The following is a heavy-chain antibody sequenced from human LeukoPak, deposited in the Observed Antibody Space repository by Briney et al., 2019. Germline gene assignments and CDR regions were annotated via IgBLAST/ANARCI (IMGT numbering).Heavy chain of an antibody. V-gene: IGHV4-34*01. CDR2: INHSGST. J-gene: IGHJ4*02. Sequence: PSETLSLTCAVYGGSFSGYYWSWIRQPPGKGLEWIGEINHSGSTNYNPSLKSRVTISADTSKNQFSLKLSSVTAADTAVYYCARGHRYVAARRGYYFDYWGQGTLVTVSS. CDR3: ARGHRYVAARRGYYFDY. CDR1: GGSFSGYY. D-gene: IGHD6-6*01.